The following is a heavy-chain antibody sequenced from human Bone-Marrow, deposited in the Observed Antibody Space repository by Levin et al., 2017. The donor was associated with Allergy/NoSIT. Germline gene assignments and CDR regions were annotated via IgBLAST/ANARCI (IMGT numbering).Heavy chain of an antibody. J-gene: IGHJ4*02. CDR3: AKDQLVSTYFDF. Sequence: SCEVSGFTFKSYDMSWVRQVPGKGLEWVSGISGSGMSTYYADSVKGRFTISRDNSKNTVYLQMTSLRADDTAVYYCAKDQLVSTYFDFWGQGALVTVSS. D-gene: IGHD3-10*01. CDR1: GFTFKSYD. V-gene: IGHV3-23*01. CDR2: ISGSGMST.